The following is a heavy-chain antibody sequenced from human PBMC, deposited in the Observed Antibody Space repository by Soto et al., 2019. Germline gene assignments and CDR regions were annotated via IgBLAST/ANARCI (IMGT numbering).Heavy chain of an antibody. Sequence: SETLSLTCTVSGGSITDYSWVWIRQPAGKGLEWIGRIFSSGSTNYNPSLKGRITMSLDTSKNQFSLKLNSATATDTAVYFCARDQGVVVTADNWFDPWGQGSLVTVSS. D-gene: IGHD2-21*02. V-gene: IGHV4-4*07. J-gene: IGHJ5*02. CDR2: IFSSGST. CDR1: GGSITDYS. CDR3: ARDQGVVVTADNWFDP.